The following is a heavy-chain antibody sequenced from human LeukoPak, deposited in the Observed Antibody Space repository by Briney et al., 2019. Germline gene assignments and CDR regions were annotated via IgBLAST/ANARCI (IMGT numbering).Heavy chain of an antibody. CDR3: ATSDFYHSGRGGVSPSDH. CDR1: GFIFSSYC. Sequence: GGSLRLSCAASGFIFSSYCMTWVRQAPGKGLEWVAEMIQDGGATYYVDSVKGRFTISRDNDKRSTYLQMNSLRAEDTAMYYCATSDFYHSGRGGVSPSDHWGQGTLVTVSS. D-gene: IGHD3-10*01. CDR2: MIQDGGAT. J-gene: IGHJ4*02. V-gene: IGHV3-7*01.